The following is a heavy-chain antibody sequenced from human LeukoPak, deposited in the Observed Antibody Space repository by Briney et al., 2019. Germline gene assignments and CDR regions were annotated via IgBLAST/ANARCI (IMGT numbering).Heavy chain of an antibody. CDR1: GFIFDDYG. CDR3: AREGLMAVAGTDDVFDI. V-gene: IGHV3-20*04. J-gene: IGHJ3*02. D-gene: IGHD6-19*01. CDR2: INWSGGST. Sequence: GGSLRLSCAASGFIFDDYGMSWVRQAPGRGLEWVSSINWSGGSTAYANSVRGRFTISGDNAKNSLYLQMNSLRAEDTALYYCAREGLMAVAGTDDVFDIWGQGTMVTVSS.